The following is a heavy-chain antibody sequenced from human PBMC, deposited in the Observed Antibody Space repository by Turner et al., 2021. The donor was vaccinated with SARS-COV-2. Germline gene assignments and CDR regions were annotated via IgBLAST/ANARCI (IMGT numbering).Heavy chain of an antibody. V-gene: IGHV3-30*18. CDR1: GFTFSSYG. Sequence: QVQLVESGGGVVQPGRSLRLSCAASGFTFSSYGMHWVRQALGKVLEWVAVTSYDRSDKNYADSLKGRFTISIDNSNNTLYLQVNILIAEDTAVYYCAKQSVPYCIGCSCYWGIFDYWGQGTLVTVSS. CDR3: AKQSVPYCIGCSCYWGIFDY. D-gene: IGHD2-15*01. CDR2: TSYDRSDK. J-gene: IGHJ4*02.